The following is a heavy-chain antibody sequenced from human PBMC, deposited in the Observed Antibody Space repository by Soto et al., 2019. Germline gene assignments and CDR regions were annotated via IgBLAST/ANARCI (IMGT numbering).Heavy chain of an antibody. CDR1: GGSISGYY. D-gene: IGHD2-21*02. CDR3: ARDLWGYCGTDCYPLDV. CDR2: MYNTGST. V-gene: IGHV4-59*01. Sequence: VQLQESGPGLVKPSETLSLTCTVSGGSISGYYWSWIRQPPGKGLEWIGYMYNTGSTVYNPSFKXRXTXSXXTSKNQFSLKLNSVTAADTAVYYCARDLWGYCGTDCYPLDVWGQGTTVTVSS. J-gene: IGHJ6*02.